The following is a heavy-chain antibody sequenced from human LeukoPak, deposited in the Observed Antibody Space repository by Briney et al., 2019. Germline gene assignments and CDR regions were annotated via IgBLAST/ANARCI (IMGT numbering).Heavy chain of an antibody. CDR2: IYYSGST. V-gene: IGHV4-39*07. D-gene: IGHD6-19*01. J-gene: IGHJ5*02. Sequence: SETLSLTCTVSGGSISSSSYYWGWIRQPPGKGLEWIGSIYYSGSTYYNPSLKSRVTISVDTSKNQFSLKLSSVTAADTAVYYCARAAVSGWYGAGWFDPWGQGTLVTVSS. CDR3: ARAAVSGWYGAGWFDP. CDR1: GGSISSSSYY.